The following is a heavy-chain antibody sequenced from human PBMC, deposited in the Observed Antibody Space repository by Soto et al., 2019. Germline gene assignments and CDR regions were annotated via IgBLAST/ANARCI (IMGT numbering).Heavy chain of an antibody. J-gene: IGHJ5*02. V-gene: IGHV1-3*01. CDR1: VYTFISYA. D-gene: IGHD2-2*01. Sequence: QVQLVQSGAEVKKPGASVKVSFKASVYTFISYAVQWVRQAPGQSLEWIGWIHAGNGDTKYSQKLHGRVTLTRDTSAKTAYMDLSSLRSEDTAVYYCARVPRYTSDIVEVPAVMFDDWFVPWGQGTLVTVSS. CDR3: ARVPRYTSDIVEVPAVMFDDWFVP. CDR2: IHAGNGDT.